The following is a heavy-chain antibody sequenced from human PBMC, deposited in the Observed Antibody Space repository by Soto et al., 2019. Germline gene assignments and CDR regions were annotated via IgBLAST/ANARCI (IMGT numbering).Heavy chain of an antibody. V-gene: IGHV4-59*08. J-gene: IGHJ6*03. CDR1: GGSMSGYF. CDR3: ARSAHMDV. Sequence: SETLSLTCTVSGGSMSGYFWSWIRLPPGKGLEWIGYISYSGSANYNPSLESRVTISLDTSKKQFSLKLRSMTAADTAVYYCARSAHMDVWGKGTTVTVSS. CDR2: ISYSGSA.